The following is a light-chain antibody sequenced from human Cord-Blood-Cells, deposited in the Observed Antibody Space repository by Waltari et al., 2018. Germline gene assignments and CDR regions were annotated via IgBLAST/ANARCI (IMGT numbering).Light chain of an antibody. J-gene: IGKJ3*01. CDR2: GAS. CDR3: QQYGSSLFT. Sequence: EIVLTQSPGTLSLSPGERATLSCRASQSVSSSYLAWYQQKPGQAPRLLIYGASSRATGNPDRVSGSGSGTDFTLTISRLEPEDFAVYYCQQYGSSLFTFGPGTKVDIK. V-gene: IGKV3-20*01. CDR1: QSVSSSY.